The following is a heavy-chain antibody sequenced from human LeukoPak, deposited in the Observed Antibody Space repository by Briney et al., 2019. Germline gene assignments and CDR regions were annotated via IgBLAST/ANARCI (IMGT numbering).Heavy chain of an antibody. D-gene: IGHD5-12*01. J-gene: IGHJ6*03. V-gene: IGHV1-69*13. CDR1: GGTFSSYA. CDR3: ARSEWLYYYMDV. Sequence: SVKVSCKASGGTFSSYAISWVRQAPGQGLEWMGGIIPIFGTANYAQKFQGRVTITADESTSTAYMELSSLRSEDTAVYYCARSEWLYYYMDVWGKGTTVTVSS. CDR2: IIPIFGTA.